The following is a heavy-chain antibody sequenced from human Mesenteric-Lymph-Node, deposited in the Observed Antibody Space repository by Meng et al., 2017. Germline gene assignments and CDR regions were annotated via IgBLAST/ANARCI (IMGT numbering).Heavy chain of an antibody. CDR1: GFTVSSNY. Sequence: GESLKISCAASGFTVSSNYMSWVRQAPGKGLQWVANIKQDGGGISYLGSVEGRFTISRDNAKNSLFLQMNTLRDEDTAVYYCARGGDGGSFGDWGQGTLVTVSS. CDR2: IKQDGGGI. D-gene: IGHD1-26*01. J-gene: IGHJ4*02. CDR3: ARGGDGGSFGD. V-gene: IGHV3-7*01.